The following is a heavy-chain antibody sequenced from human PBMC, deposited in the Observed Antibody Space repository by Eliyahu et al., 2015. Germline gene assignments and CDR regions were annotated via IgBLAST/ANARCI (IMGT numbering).Heavy chain of an antibody. J-gene: IGHJ4*02. Sequence: EVQLVESGEGLVQPGGSLRLXCAAXGFTFSSSVMRWVRQAPGKGLEWVSTISSDGGSTYYADSVKGRFTISRDTSRNTLYLQMNSLRAEDTAVYYCAKGTGYYFDFRGQGALVTVSS. CDR2: ISSDGGST. D-gene: IGHD1-1*01. V-gene: IGHV3-23*04. CDR3: AKGTGYYFDF. CDR1: GFTFSSSV.